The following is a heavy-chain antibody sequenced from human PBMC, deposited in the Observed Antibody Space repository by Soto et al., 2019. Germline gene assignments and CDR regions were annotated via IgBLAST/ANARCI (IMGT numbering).Heavy chain of an antibody. V-gene: IGHV3-23*01. CDR1: GFTFSSYA. D-gene: IGHD5-18*01. CDR2: ISGSGGST. Sequence: PGGSLRLSCAASGFTFSSYAMSWVRQAPGKGLEWVSAISGSGGSTYYADSVKGRFTISRDNSKNTLYLQMNSLRAEDTAVYYCARDKKGIHGPGGTYGMDVWGQGTTVTVSS. J-gene: IGHJ6*02. CDR3: ARDKKGIHGPGGTYGMDV.